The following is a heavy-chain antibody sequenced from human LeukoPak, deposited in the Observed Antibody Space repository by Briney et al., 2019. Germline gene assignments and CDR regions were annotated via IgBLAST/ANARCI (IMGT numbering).Heavy chain of an antibody. Sequence: GASVTVSCKASGGTFSIYAISWVRQAPGQGLEWMGGIIPIFGTANYAQKFQGRVTITTDESTSTAYMELSSLRSEDTAVYYCARLYSSSSGFDYWGQGTLVTVSS. CDR1: GGTFSIYA. J-gene: IGHJ4*02. CDR2: IIPIFGTA. CDR3: ARLYSSSSGFDY. D-gene: IGHD6-6*01. V-gene: IGHV1-69*05.